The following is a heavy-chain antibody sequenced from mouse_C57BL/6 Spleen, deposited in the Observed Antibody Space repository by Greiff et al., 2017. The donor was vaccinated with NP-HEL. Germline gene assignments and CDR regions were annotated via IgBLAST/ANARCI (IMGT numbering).Heavy chain of an antibody. CDR1: GFTFTDYY. D-gene: IGHD2-4*01. J-gene: IGHJ4*01. CDR2: IRNKANGYTT. CDR3: ARYPTHDYDYYAMDY. Sequence: DVKLVESGGGLVQPGGSLSLSCAASGFTFTDYYMSWVRQPPGKALEWLGFIRNKANGYTTEYSASVKGRFTISRDNSQSILYLQMNALRAEDSATYYCARYPTHDYDYYAMDYWGQGTSVTVSS. V-gene: IGHV7-3*01.